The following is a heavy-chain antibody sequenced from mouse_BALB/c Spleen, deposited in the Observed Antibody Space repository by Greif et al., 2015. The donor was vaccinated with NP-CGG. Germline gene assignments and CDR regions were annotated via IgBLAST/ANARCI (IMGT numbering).Heavy chain of an antibody. CDR2: ISDGGSYT. V-gene: IGHV5-4*02. J-gene: IGHJ3*01. CDR1: GFTFSDYY. CDR3: ARRDYYGSGGFAY. Sequence: EVQGVESGGGLVKPGVSLKLSCAASGFTFSDYYMYWVRQTPEKRLEWVATISDGGSYTYYPDSVKGRFTISRDNAKNNLYLQMSSLKSEGTAMYYCARRDYYGSGGFAYWGQGTLVTVSA. D-gene: IGHD1-1*01.